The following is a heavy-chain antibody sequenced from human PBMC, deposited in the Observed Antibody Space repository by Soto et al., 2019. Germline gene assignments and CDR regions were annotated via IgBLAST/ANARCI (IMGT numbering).Heavy chain of an antibody. CDR3: ARLTAS. J-gene: IGHJ5*02. V-gene: IGHV3-23*01. CDR2: IINSDDVG. CDR1: GFNFNNHV. Sequence: GGSLRLSCSGYGFNFNNHVMNWVRQAPGEGLEWVASIINSDDVGFYGDSVRGRFSVTRDRSTNTLHLQMDYVQVEDTGIYYCARLTASWGQGALVTVSS.